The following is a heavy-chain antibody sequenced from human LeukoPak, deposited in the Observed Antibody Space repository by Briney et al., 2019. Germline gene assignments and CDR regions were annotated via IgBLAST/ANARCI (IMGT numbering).Heavy chain of an antibody. D-gene: IGHD3-22*01. CDR2: ISGSGGST. CDR3: AKEKAVAGTDYYDSSGYYWGKNYFDY. J-gene: IGHJ4*02. Sequence: ETLSLTCAVYGGSFSGYYWSWVRQAPGKGLEWVSAISGSGGSTYYADSVKGRFTISRDNSKNTMYLQMNSLRAEDTAVYYCAKEKAVAGTDYYDSSGYYWGKNYFDYWGQGTLVTVSS. V-gene: IGHV3-23*01. CDR1: GGSFSGYY.